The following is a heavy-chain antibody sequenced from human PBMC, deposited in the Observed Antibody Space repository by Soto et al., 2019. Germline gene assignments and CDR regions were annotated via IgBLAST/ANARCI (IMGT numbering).Heavy chain of an antibody. Sequence: SGGSLRLSCAASGFTFSSYSMNWVRQAPGKGLEWVSSISSSSSYIYYADSVKGRFTISRDNAKNSLYLQMNSLRAEDTAVYYCARDKDIVATISRTFEYWGQGTLVTVSS. V-gene: IGHV3-21*01. CDR2: ISSSSSYI. CDR1: GFTFSSYS. CDR3: ARDKDIVATISRTFEY. D-gene: IGHD5-12*01. J-gene: IGHJ4*02.